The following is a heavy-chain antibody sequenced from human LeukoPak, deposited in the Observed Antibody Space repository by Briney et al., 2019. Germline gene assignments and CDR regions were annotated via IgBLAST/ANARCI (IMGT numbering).Heavy chain of an antibody. CDR3: ARVGPYSGYAAFDY. Sequence: GGSLRLSCAASGFTFSSYEMNWVRQAPGKGLEWVSFISTSSSYIYYADSLKGRFTISRDNAKKSLYLQINSLRAEDTAVYYCARVGPYSGYAAFDYWGQGTLVTVSS. J-gene: IGHJ4*02. CDR1: GFTFSSYE. D-gene: IGHD5-12*01. V-gene: IGHV3-21*01. CDR2: ISTSSSYI.